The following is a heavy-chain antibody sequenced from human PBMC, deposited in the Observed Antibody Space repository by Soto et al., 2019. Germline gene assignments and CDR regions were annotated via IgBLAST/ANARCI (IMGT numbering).Heavy chain of an antibody. Sequence: PGGSLRLSCAASGFTFSSYAMHWVRQAPGKGLEWVAVISYDGSNKYYADSVKGRFTISRDNSKNTLYLQMNSLRAEGTAVYYCARDRAVPSVATKNHSYYGMDVWGQGTTVTVSS. CDR2: ISYDGSNK. D-gene: IGHD5-12*01. J-gene: IGHJ6*02. CDR3: ARDRAVPSVATKNHSYYGMDV. V-gene: IGHV3-30-3*01. CDR1: GFTFSSYA.